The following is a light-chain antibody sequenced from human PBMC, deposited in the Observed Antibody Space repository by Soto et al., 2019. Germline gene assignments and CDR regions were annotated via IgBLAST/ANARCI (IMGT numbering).Light chain of an antibody. CDR3: QQRSNWPPIT. CDR1: QSVSSSY. CDR2: DAS. Sequence: EIVLTQSPGTLSLSPGERATLSCRASQSVSSSYLAWYQQKPGQAPRLLIYDASSRATGIPARFRGSGSGTAFTLTISRLEPEDFAVYFCQQRSNWPPITFGQGTRLEIK. J-gene: IGKJ5*01. V-gene: IGKV3D-20*02.